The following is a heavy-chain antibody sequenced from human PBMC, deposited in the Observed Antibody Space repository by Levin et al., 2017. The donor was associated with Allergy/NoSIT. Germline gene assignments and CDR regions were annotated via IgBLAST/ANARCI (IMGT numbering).Heavy chain of an antibody. V-gene: IGHV1-3*01. CDR2: INAGNGNT. CDR3: ARDLVGLGYCSSTSCYSGFDY. Sequence: GESLKISCKASGYTFTSYAMHWVRQAPGQRLEWMGWINAGNGNTKYSQKFQGRVTITRDTSASTAYMELSSLRSEDTAVYYCARDLVGLGYCSSTSCYSGFDYWGQGTLVTVSS. CDR1: GYTFTSYA. J-gene: IGHJ4*02. D-gene: IGHD2-2*02.